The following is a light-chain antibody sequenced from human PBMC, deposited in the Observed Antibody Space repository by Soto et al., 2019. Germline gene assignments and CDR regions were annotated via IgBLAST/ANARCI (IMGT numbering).Light chain of an antibody. J-gene: IGLJ2*01. CDR1: SSNIGSNY. CDR2: RNN. CDR3: AAWDDSLSGYLV. Sequence: QSVLTQPPSASGTPGQRVTISCSGSSSNIGSNYVYWYQQLPGTAPKRLIYRNNQRPSGVPARFSGSKSGTSASLAISGLRSEDEAAYYCAAWDDSLSGYLVFGGGTKLTVL. V-gene: IGLV1-47*01.